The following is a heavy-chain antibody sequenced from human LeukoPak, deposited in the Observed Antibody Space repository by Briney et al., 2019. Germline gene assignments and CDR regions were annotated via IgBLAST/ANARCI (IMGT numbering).Heavy chain of an antibody. Sequence: PSETLSLTCTVSGDSVSSGYWTWIRQSPGKGLEWIGYISDSGVTDYNPSLKSRLTISVDSTNNKFSLSLHSVTAADTAVYYCAGRGHRYSRDWGQGILVTVCS. CDR1: GDSVSSGY. CDR3: AGRGHRYSRD. J-gene: IGHJ1*01. CDR2: ISDSGVT. V-gene: IGHV4-4*09. D-gene: IGHD2-15*01.